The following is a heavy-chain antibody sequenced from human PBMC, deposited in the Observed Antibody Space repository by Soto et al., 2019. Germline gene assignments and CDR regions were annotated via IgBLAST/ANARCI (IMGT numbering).Heavy chain of an antibody. J-gene: IGHJ4*02. D-gene: IGHD6-13*01. V-gene: IGHV1-69*02. Sequence: QVQLVQSGAEVKKPGSSVKVSCKASGGSFNSYTFSWVRQAPGQGPEWMGRIIPVLGVANYAQTFQGRVTITADQSTSTVYMDLNSLRSEDTAVYYSARGAVAAGGTLGSWGQGTLVTVSS. CDR1: GGSFNSYT. CDR2: IIPVLGVA. CDR3: ARGAVAAGGTLGS.